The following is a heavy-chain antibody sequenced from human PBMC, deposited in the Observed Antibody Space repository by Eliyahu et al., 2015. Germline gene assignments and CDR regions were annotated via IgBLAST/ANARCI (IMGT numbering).Heavy chain of an antibody. Sequence: EVQXVQSGAEVKEAGESXXXSCKGSGXXFPTSWIGWVRQMPGKGLECLGIIYPDDSDTTYSPSFQGQVTISADKSISTAYLQWSSLKASDTAIYYCARLDYGGSELFDYWGQGTLVTVSS. CDR3: ARLDYGGSELFDY. CDR1: GXXFPTSW. V-gene: IGHV5-51*03. J-gene: IGHJ4*02. CDR2: IYPDDSDT. D-gene: IGHD4-23*01.